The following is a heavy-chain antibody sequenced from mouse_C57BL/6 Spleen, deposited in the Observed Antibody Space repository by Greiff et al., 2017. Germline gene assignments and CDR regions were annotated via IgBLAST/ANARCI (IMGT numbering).Heavy chain of an antibody. D-gene: IGHD2-4*01. J-gene: IGHJ3*01. V-gene: IGHV5-6*01. CDR3: ARLYYDYDGWFAY. CDR1: GFTFSSYG. CDR2: ISSGGSYT. Sequence: EVKLVESGGDLVKPGGSLKLSCAASGFTFSSYGMSWVRQTTDKRLEWVATISSGGSYTYYPDSVKGRFTISRDNAKNTLYLQMSSLKSEDTAMYYCARLYYDYDGWFAYWGQGTLVTVSA.